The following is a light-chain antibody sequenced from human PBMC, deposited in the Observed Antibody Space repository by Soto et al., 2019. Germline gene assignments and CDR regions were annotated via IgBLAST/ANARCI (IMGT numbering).Light chain of an antibody. CDR2: GAS. CDR3: QQYGSSQT. CDR1: QSVSSSY. V-gene: IGKV3-20*01. Sequence: EIVLTQSPGTLSLSPGERATLSCRASQSVSSSYLAWYQQKPGQAPRLLIYGASSRATGIPDRFSGSGSGTDFTLTISRLEPEDFAVYYCQQYGSSQTXGQGTKVAIK. J-gene: IGKJ1*01.